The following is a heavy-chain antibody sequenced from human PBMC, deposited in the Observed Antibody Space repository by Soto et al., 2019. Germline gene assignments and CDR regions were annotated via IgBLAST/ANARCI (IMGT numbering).Heavy chain of an antibody. D-gene: IGHD3-3*01. CDR2: ISYDGSTK. J-gene: IGHJ4*02. CDR3: WGQYYCDY. CDR1: GFPFTTYG. Sequence: QVQLVESGGGVVQPGRSLRLSCAASGFPFTTYGMHWVREGPGKGLEWVAVISYDGSTKYYADSVKGRFTISRDNSKNTLYLQMNNLRPEDTAFFCVWGQYYCDYRGQGTLVTVSP. V-gene: IGHV3-30*03.